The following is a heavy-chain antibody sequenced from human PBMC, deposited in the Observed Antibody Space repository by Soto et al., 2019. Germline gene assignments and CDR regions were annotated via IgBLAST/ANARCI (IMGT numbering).Heavy chain of an antibody. CDR1: GFTFSSYG. Sequence: PGGSLRLSCAASGFTFSSYGMHWVRQAPGKGLERVAVIWYDGSNKYYADSVKGRFTISRDNSKNTLYLKMNSLRAEDTAVYYCVRDRVIAAAGIYYYYGMDVWGQGTTVTVSS. CDR3: VRDRVIAAAGIYYYYGMDV. V-gene: IGHV3-33*01. D-gene: IGHD6-13*01. CDR2: IWYDGSNK. J-gene: IGHJ6*02.